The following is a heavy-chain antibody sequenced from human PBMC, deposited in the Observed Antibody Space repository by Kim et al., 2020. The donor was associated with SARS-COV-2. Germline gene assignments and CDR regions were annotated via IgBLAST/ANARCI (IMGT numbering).Heavy chain of an antibody. CDR1: GFRFSDYY. D-gene: IGHD6-13*01. CDR3: ARDIVASRFQYYGMDV. Sequence: GGSLRLPCAASGFRFSDYYMTWIRHVPGKGLEWLSIISNSGSYTAYADSVKGRFTISRDNAKNSLFLEMGSLRGEDTAVYYCARDIVASRFQYYGMDVWGQGTSVTVSS. J-gene: IGHJ6*02. V-gene: IGHV3-11*06. CDR2: ISNSGSYT.